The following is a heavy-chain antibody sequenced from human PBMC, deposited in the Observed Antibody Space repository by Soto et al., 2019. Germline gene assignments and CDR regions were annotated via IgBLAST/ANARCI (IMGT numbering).Heavy chain of an antibody. D-gene: IGHD2-8*01. CDR1: GGSISSGGYY. CDR3: ATAKGYCTNGVCKSTNWFDP. CDR2: IYYSGST. Sequence: QVQLQESGPGLVKPSQTLSLTCTVSGGSISSGGYYWSWIRQHPGKGLEWIGYIYYSGSTYYNPSLKSRVTISVDKSKNQFSLKLSSVTAADTAVYYCATAKGYCTNGVCKSTNWFDPWGQGTLVTVSS. V-gene: IGHV4-31*03. J-gene: IGHJ5*02.